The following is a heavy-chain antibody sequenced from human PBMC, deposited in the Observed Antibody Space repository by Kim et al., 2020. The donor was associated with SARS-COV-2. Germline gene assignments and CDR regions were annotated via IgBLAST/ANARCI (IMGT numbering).Heavy chain of an antibody. V-gene: IGHV3-66*01. D-gene: IGHD5-12*01. J-gene: IGHJ5*02. CDR2: IYSGGST. Sequence: GGSLRLSCAASGFTVSSNYMSWVRQAPGKGLEWVSDIYSGGSTYYADSVKGRFTISRDNSKNTLYLQMNSLRAEDTAVYYCARAWDGEMATIPGWFDPWGQGTLVTDSS. CDR1: GFTVSSNY. CDR3: ARAWDGEMATIPGWFDP.